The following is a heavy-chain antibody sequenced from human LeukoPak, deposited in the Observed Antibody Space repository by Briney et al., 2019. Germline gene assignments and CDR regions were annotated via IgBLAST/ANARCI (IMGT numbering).Heavy chain of an antibody. Sequence: GGSLRLSCAASGFTFSSYSMNWVRQAPGKGLEWVSSISSSSSYIYYADSVKGRFTISRDNAKNSLYLQMNSLRAEDTAVYYCARVAGTVNFDYWGQGTLVTVSS. D-gene: IGHD6-19*01. J-gene: IGHJ4*02. V-gene: IGHV3-21*01. CDR2: ISSSSSYI. CDR1: GFTFSSYS. CDR3: ARVAGTVNFDY.